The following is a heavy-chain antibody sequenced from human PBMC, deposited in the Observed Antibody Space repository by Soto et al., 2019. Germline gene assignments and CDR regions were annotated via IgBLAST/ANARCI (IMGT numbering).Heavy chain of an antibody. CDR1: GFTFSSYA. Sequence: EVQLLESGGGLVQPGGSLRLSCAASGFTFSSYAMSWVRQSPGKGLEWVSAVSGSGGSTYYADSVRGRFTIARDDSTNTVCLQMNSLRAEDTAIYFCAKDTEEQLLYLARKSDAFDFWGPGTMVTVSS. J-gene: IGHJ3*01. V-gene: IGHV3-23*01. CDR2: VSGSGGST. D-gene: IGHD2-2*02. CDR3: AKDTEEQLLYLARKSDAFDF.